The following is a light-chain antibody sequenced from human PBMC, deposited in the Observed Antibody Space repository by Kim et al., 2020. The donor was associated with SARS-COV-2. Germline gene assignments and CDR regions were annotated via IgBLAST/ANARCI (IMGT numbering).Light chain of an antibody. J-gene: IGKJ5*01. CDR2: GAS. V-gene: IGKV1-17*01. CDR3: LQHNTYPST. Sequence: DIQMTQSPSSLSASVGDRVTITCRASQDIRNDLGWYQQNPGRAPKRLIYGASSLQSGVPSRFSGSGSGTEFTLTISSVQPEDFATYFFLQHNTYPSTFGQGTRLEIK. CDR1: QDIRND.